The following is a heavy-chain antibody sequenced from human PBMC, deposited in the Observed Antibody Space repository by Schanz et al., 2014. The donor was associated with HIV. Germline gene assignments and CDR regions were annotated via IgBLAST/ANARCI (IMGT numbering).Heavy chain of an antibody. CDR2: IWYDGSNK. D-gene: IGHD1-26*01. V-gene: IGHV3-33*03. CDR3: AKGIMGATEYSYGMDV. CDR1: RFTFSSYG. Sequence: QVQLVESGGGVVQPGRSLRLSCAASRFTFSSYGMHWVRQAPGKGLEWVAVIWYDGSNKDYADSVKGRFTISRDNANSFLYLQLSSLRVDDTALYYCAKGIMGATEYSYGMDVWGQGTTVTV. J-gene: IGHJ6*02.